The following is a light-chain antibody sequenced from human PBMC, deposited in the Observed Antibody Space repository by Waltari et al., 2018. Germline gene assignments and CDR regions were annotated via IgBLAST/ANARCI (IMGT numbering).Light chain of an antibody. J-gene: IGKJ1*01. CDR2: DTS. V-gene: IGKV3-20*01. CDR1: QSFSRY. Sequence: DSVVTHSPHTLFFSPGKRATLPCRARQSFSRYLAWYQQRPGQPPRLLIYDTSTRATGIPDRFSGSGSGTDFSLTISRLEPEDFAVYYCQKYGTLPATFGQGTKVEI. CDR3: QKYGTLPAT.